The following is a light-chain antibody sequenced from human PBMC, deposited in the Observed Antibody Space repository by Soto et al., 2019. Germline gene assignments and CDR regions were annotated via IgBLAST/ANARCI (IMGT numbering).Light chain of an antibody. J-gene: IGKJ4*01. CDR2: GAS. CDR1: QSLTNSF. Sequence: IVLTQSPATLSLSPGERATLSCRASQSLTNSFIAWYQQKPGQAPRLLIYGASSRATGIPDRFSGSGSGTDFTLTISRLEPEDFAVYYCQQYGSSPLTFGGGTKVDIK. CDR3: QQYGSSPLT. V-gene: IGKV3-20*01.